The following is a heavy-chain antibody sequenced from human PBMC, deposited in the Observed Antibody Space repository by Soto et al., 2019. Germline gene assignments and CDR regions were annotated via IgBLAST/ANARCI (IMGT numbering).Heavy chain of an antibody. D-gene: IGHD4-17*01. CDR1: GFTFSSYA. CDR2: ISYDGSNK. CDR3: ARDDYATERWGQNYYYYYGMDV. J-gene: IGHJ6*02. Sequence: PGGSLRLSCAASGFTFSSYAMHWVRQAPGKGLEWVAVISYDGSNKYYADSVKGRFTISRDNSKNTLYLQMKSLRAEDTAVYYCARDDYATERWGQNYYYYYGMDVWGQGTTVTVAS. V-gene: IGHV3-30-3*01.